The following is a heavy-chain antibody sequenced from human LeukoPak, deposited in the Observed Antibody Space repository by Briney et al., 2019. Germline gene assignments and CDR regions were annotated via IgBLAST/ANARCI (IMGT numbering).Heavy chain of an antibody. CDR2: INHSGST. V-gene: IGHV4-34*01. J-gene: IGHJ4*02. CDR1: GGSFSGYY. D-gene: IGHD5-12*01. Sequence: PSETLSLTCAVYGGSFSGYYWSWIRQPPGKGLEWIGEINHSGSTNYNPSLKSRVTISVDTSKNQFSLKLSSVTAADTAVYYCARTRPGALRFMDYWGQGTLVTVS. CDR3: ARTRPGALRFMDY.